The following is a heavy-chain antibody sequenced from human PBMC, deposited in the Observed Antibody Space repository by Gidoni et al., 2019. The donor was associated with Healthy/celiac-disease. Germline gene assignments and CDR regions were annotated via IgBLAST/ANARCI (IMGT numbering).Heavy chain of an antibody. Sequence: EVPLVESGGGLVQPGGSLRLSCAASGFTFRSYLMHCVRKAPGKGLVWVTSINSDGSSTSYADSVKGRFTISRDNAKNTLYLQMNSLRAEDTAVYYCARDRDDFWSGYLYGMDVWGQGTTVTVSS. CDR3: ARDRDDFWSGYLYGMDV. CDR2: INSDGSST. J-gene: IGHJ6*02. CDR1: GFTFRSYL. V-gene: IGHV3-74*01. D-gene: IGHD3-3*01.